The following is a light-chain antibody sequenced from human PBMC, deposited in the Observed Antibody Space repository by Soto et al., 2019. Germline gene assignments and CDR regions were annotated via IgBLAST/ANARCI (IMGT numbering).Light chain of an antibody. CDR3: QQYDNSLYT. Sequence: EIVLTQSPGTLSLSPGERATLYCRASQSVRSNYLAWYQQKPVQAPRLLIYGAFSRATCIPDRFSGSGSGTDFTLSISRLEPEDFAVYYCQQYDNSLYTFGQGTKLEIK. V-gene: IGKV3-20*01. CDR1: QSVRSNY. CDR2: GAF. J-gene: IGKJ2*01.